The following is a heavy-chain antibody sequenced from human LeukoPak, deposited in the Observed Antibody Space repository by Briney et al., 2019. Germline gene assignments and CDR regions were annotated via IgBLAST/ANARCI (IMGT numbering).Heavy chain of an antibody. J-gene: IGHJ4*02. Sequence: ASVKVSCTASGYTFTGYYMHWVRQAPGQGLEWLGWISAYNGNIDYAQKLQGRVTLTTDTSTSTAYMEVRSLRSDDTAVYYCASMSGYYPSYYFDYWGQGTLVTVSS. V-gene: IGHV1-18*04. D-gene: IGHD3-3*01. CDR1: GYTFTGYY. CDR3: ASMSGYYPSYYFDY. CDR2: ISAYNGNI.